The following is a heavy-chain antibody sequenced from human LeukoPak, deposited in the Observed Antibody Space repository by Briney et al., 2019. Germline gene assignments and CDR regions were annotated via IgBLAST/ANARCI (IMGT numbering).Heavy chain of an antibody. CDR3: ARDWWELLGLCY. CDR1: GYTFTSYD. V-gene: IGHV1-8*01. CDR2: MNPNSGNT. Sequence: ASVKVSCKASGYTFTSYDINWVRQATGQGLEWMGWMNPNSGNTGYAQKFQGRVTMTRNTSISTAYMELSSLRSEDTAVYYCARDWWELLGLCYWGQGTLVTVSS. J-gene: IGHJ4*02. D-gene: IGHD1-26*01.